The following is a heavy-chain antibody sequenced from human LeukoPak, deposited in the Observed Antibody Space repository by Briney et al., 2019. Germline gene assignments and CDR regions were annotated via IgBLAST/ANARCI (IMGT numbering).Heavy chain of an antibody. V-gene: IGHV3-7*01. D-gene: IGHD3-3*01. CDR2: IRQDGSEE. CDR3: ARDRSISGVVTLDY. CDR1: GFTFSNSC. Sequence: GGSLRLSCAASGFTFSNSCMTWVRQAPGKGLEWVANIRQDGSEETYVDSVRGRFTISRDNAKNSLYLQMNTLRAEDTAMYYCARDRSISGVVTLDYWGQGALVNVSS. J-gene: IGHJ4*02.